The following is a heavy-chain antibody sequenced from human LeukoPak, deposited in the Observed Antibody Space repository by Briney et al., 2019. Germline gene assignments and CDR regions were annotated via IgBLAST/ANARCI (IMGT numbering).Heavy chain of an antibody. V-gene: IGHV4-39*01. CDR3: ARRGITYSSSFFAY. J-gene: IGHJ4*02. D-gene: IGHD6-13*01. CDR2: IYSGST. CDR1: GDSIGSSNNY. Sequence: SETLSLTCTVSGDSIGSSNNYWAWVRQPPGKGLEWLGSIYSGSTYYNPSLKSRVTISVDTSRSQFSLNLYSVTAADTATYYCARRGITYSSSFFAYWGQGTLVTVSS.